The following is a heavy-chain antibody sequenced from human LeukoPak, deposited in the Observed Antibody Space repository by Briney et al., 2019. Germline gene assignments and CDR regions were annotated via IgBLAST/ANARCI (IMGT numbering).Heavy chain of an antibody. V-gene: IGHV3-7*03. Sequence: GGSLRLSCAASGFTFSSYWMSWVRQAPGKGLEWVTNIKQDGSEKHYVDSVKGRFTISRDNAKNSLYLQMNSLRGEDTAVYYCARDSRTLPDWGQGTLVTVSS. D-gene: IGHD2/OR15-2a*01. CDR1: GFTFSSYW. J-gene: IGHJ4*02. CDR2: IKQDGSEK. CDR3: ARDSRTLPD.